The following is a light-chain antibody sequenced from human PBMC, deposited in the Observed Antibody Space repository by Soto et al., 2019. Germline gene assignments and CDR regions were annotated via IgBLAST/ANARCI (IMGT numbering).Light chain of an antibody. J-gene: IGLJ2*01. CDR1: SGHSNYA. V-gene: IGLV4-69*01. CDR3: QTWGAGLVI. CDR2: VDSEGSH. Sequence: QTVVTQSPSASASLGASVKLTCTLSSGHSNYAIAWHQQQPGKGPRYLMKVDSEGSHRKGDGIPDRFSGSNSGAERYLTXXXXXXXDEGDYYCQTWGAGLVIFGGGTQLTVL.